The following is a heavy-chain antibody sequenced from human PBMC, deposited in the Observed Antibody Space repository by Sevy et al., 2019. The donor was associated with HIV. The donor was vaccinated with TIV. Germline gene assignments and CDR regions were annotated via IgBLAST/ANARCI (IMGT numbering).Heavy chain of an antibody. V-gene: IGHV3-23*01. J-gene: IGHJ4*02. Sequence: GGSLRLSCAASGFTFSKYSMSWVRQPPGKGLEWVSTLSFGCGETKYADSVKGRFTISRDNSKSSVYLQMNNLRPEDTAVYYGAREGCTKPHDYWGQGTLVTVSS. CDR3: AREGCTKPHDY. CDR1: GFTFSKYS. CDR2: LSFGCGET. D-gene: IGHD2-8*01.